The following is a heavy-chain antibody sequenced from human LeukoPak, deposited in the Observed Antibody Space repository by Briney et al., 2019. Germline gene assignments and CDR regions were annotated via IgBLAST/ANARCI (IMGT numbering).Heavy chain of an antibody. V-gene: IGHV1-18*01. CDR3: ARGPRGGNFDY. D-gene: IGHD3-16*01. Sequence: GASETVSCKASGYTFTSYGISWVRQAPGQGLEWMGWISAHNGNTNYAQKLQGRVTMTTDASQSTAYMELRSLRSDDTAVYYCARGPRGGNFDYWGQGTLVTVSS. CDR1: GYTFTSYG. CDR2: ISAHNGNT. J-gene: IGHJ4*02.